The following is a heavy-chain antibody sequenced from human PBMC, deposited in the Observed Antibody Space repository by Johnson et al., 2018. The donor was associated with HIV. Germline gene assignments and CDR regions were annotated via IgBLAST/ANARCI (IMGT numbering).Heavy chain of an antibody. CDR3: ARGSSYDYDRRGSDAFDI. J-gene: IGHJ3*02. V-gene: IGHV3-13*01. D-gene: IGHD3-22*01. Sequence: VQLVESGGGLVQPGGSLRLSCAASGFTFSSYAMHWVRQAPGKGLEWVSAIGTAGDTSYPGSVKGRFTISRENTKNSLYLQMNSLRAGDTAVYYCARGSSYDYDRRGSDAFDIWGQGTMVTVSS. CDR2: IGTAGDT. CDR1: GFTFSSYA.